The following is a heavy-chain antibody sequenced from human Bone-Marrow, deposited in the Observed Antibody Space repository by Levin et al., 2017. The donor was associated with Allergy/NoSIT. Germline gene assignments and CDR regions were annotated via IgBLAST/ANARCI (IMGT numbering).Heavy chain of an antibody. V-gene: IGHV4-34*01. D-gene: IGHD2-2*01. J-gene: IGHJ6*02. Sequence: PSETLSLTCAVYVGSFSGFYWSWVRQSPGKGLEWIGEINHSGSTNYNPSLKSRLTMSVDTSKNQFSLHLSSVTPADTAVYYCVRGRPAADLWGQGTTVTVS. CDR3: VRGRPAADL. CDR1: VGSFSGFY. CDR2: INHSGST.